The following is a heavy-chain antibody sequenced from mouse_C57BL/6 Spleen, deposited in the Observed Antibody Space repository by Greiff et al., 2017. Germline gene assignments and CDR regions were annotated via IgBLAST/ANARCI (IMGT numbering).Heavy chain of an antibody. J-gene: IGHJ1*03. Sequence: EVKLVESGAELVKPGASVKLSCTASGFNIKDYYMHWVKQRTEQGLEWIGRIDPEDGETKYAPKFQGKATITADTSSNTAYLQLSSLTSEDTAVYYCAYYYGSSSWYFDVWGTGTTVTVSS. CDR3: AYYYGSSSWYFDV. D-gene: IGHD1-1*01. CDR1: GFNIKDYY. V-gene: IGHV14-2*01. CDR2: IDPEDGET.